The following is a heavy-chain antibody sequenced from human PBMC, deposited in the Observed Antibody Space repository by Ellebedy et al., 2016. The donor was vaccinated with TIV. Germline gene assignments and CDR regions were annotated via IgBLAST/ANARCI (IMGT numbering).Heavy chain of an antibody. D-gene: IGHD3-16*01. J-gene: IGHJ4*02. CDR1: GFTFSSYS. CDR3: ARVLVSGSRGRGVMNY. V-gene: IGHV3-48*04. Sequence: GESLKISCAASGFTFSSYSMNWVRQAPGKGLEWVSYISSSSSTIYYADSVKGRFTISRDNAKNSLYLQMNSLRAEDTAVYYCARVLVSGSRGRGVMNYWGQGTLVTVSS. CDR2: ISSSSSTI.